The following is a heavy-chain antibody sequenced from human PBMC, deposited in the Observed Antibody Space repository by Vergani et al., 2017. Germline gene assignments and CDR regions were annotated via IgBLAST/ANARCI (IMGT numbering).Heavy chain of an antibody. J-gene: IGHJ6*02. V-gene: IGHV3-74*01. CDR1: GFTFSSYW. CDR2: INSDGSST. D-gene: IGHD2-2*02. Sequence: EVQLVESGGGLVQPGGSLRLSCAASGFTFSSYWMHWVRQAPGKGLVWVSRINSDGSSTSYADSVKGRFTISRDNAKNTLSLQMNSLRAEDTAVYYCAREGYCSSTSCYIEGMDVWGQGTTVTVSS. CDR3: AREGYCSSTSCYIEGMDV.